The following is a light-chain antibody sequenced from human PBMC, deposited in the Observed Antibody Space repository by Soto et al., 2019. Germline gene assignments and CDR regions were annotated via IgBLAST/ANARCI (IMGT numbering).Light chain of an antibody. CDR1: SSNTGAGYD. J-gene: IGLJ2*01. CDR3: QSYDRSLSGSV. V-gene: IGLV1-40*01. Sequence: QSVLTQPPSVSGAPGQRVTISCTGSSSNTGAGYDVHWYQQLPGAAPKLLIYGNINRPSGVPDRFSGSKSGTSASLAITGLQAEDEADYYCQSYDRSLSGSVFGGGTKLTVL. CDR2: GNI.